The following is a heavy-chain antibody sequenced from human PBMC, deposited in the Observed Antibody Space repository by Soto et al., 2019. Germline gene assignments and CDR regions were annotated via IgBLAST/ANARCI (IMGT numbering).Heavy chain of an antibody. V-gene: IGHV3-74*01. CDR3: ARDLSGDTTPYFDL. CDR1: GFAFSSYW. D-gene: IGHD1-1*01. J-gene: IGHJ4*02. CDR2: IYNDGSRT. Sequence: EEQLVESGGGLVQPGGSLRLSCAASGFAFSSYWMHWVRQTPGKGPVWVSRIYNDGSRTASADSVKGRFTISRDNAKNTMYLQMSSLTVEDTAVYYCARDLSGDTTPYFDLWGQGTLVTVSS.